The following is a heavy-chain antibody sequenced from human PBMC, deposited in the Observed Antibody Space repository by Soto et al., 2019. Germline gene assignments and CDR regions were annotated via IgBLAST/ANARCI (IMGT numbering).Heavy chain of an antibody. J-gene: IGHJ3*02. V-gene: IGHV3-21*01. Sequence: GGSLRLSCAASGFTFSSYSMNWVRQAPGKGLEWVSSISSSSSYIYYADSVKGRFTISRDNAKNSLYLQMNSLRAEDTAVYYCARVPVLWEEYSGYDNAFDIWGQGTMVTVSS. CDR1: GFTFSSYS. CDR3: ARVPVLWEEYSGYDNAFDI. D-gene: IGHD5-12*01. CDR2: ISSSSSYI.